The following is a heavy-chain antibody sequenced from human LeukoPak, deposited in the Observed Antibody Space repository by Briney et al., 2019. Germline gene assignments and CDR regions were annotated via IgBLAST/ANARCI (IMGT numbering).Heavy chain of an antibody. CDR1: GGSVSSGSYY. CDR2: IYYSGST. V-gene: IGHV4-61*02. CDR3: ARVRIAVAGDAFDI. J-gene: IGHJ3*02. D-gene: IGHD6-19*01. Sequence: SQTLSLTCTVSGGSVSSGSYYWNWLRQPAGKGLEWIGRIYYSGSTNYNPSLKSRVTISVDTSKNQFSLKLSSVTAADTAVYYCARVRIAVAGDAFDIWGQGTMVTVSS.